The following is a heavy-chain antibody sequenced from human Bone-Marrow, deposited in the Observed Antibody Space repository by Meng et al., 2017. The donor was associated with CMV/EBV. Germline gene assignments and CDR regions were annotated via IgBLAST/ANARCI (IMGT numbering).Heavy chain of an antibody. Sequence: VKVSCKASGGTFSSYAISWVRQAPGQGLEWMGGIIPIFGTANYAQKFQGRVTITTDESTSTAYMELSSLRSEDTAVYYCARDQGSYVQYDDREPPSYYYYGMDVWGQGTTVTVSS. CDR1: GGTFSSYA. D-gene: IGHD4-11*01. CDR2: IIPIFGTA. CDR3: ARDQGSYVQYDDREPPSYYYYGMDV. J-gene: IGHJ6*02. V-gene: IGHV1-69*05.